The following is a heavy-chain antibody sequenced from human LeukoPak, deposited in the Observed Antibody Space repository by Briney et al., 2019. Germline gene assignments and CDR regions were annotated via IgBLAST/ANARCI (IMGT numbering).Heavy chain of an antibody. CDR1: EFTVSSDF. CDR2: VYAGGST. D-gene: IGHD2-15*01. J-gene: IGHJ6*02. CDR3: AMWDIVYYYGMDV. V-gene: IGHV3-66*01. Sequence: GGSLRLPCAASEFTVSSDFMAWVRQSPGTGLDWVSAVYAGGSTHYADSVTGRFTISRDSSKNTLDLHMNNLRVEDTAVYYCAMWDIVYYYGMDVWGQGTTVTVSS.